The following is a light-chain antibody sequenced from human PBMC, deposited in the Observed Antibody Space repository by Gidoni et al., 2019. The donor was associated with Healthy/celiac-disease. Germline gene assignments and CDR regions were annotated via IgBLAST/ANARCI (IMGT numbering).Light chain of an antibody. J-gene: IGLJ1*01. CDR1: SSNIGAGYD. CDR3: QSYDSSLRGYV. CDR2: GTS. V-gene: IGLV1-40*01. Sequence: QSVLTQTPSVSGAPGQRVTISCTGSSSNIGAGYDVHWYQQLPGPAPNLLIYGTSNRPSGVPDRFSGSQSGTSASLAITGLHAEDEADYYCQSYDSSLRGYVFGTWTKVTVL.